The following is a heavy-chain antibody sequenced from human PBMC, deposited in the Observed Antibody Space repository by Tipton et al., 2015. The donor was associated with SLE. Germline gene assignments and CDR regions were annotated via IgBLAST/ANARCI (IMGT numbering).Heavy chain of an antibody. J-gene: IGHJ4*02. CDR1: GYIFSNFW. D-gene: IGHD6-19*01. CDR3: ARPGVAGPYYFDF. Sequence: QLVQSGAEVKKPGESLKISCKGSGYIFSNFWIGWVRQMPGKGLEWMAIIFPDDSDAKYSPSFQGHVTISADKSISTAYLQWSSLKASDTAMYYWARPGVAGPYYFDFWGQGTLVTVSS. CDR2: IFPDDSDA. V-gene: IGHV5-51*01.